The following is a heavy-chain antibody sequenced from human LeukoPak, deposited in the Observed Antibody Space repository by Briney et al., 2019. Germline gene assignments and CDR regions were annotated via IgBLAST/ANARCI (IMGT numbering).Heavy chain of an antibody. D-gene: IGHD2-2*01. V-gene: IGHV3-23*01. J-gene: IGHJ4*02. CDR3: ARRLVTAGITDFFDS. CDR2: ISPAGDST. Sequence: GGSLRLSCTASGFTFSDYSMSSVRQAPGAGLEWVSAISPAGDSTTDADSVKGRFTISRDNSKSTLYLQMNGLTAEDTALYYCARRLVTAGITDFFDSWGQGTLVSVSS. CDR1: GFTFSDYS.